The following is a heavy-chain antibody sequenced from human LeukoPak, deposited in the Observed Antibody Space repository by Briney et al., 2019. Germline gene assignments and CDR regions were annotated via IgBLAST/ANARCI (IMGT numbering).Heavy chain of an antibody. Sequence: ASVKVSCKASGYTFTGYYMHWVRQAPAQGLEWMGWINLNSGGTNYAQKFQGRVTMTRDTSISTAYMELSRLRSDDTAVYYCARARPNDYYGMDVWGQGTTVTVSS. CDR3: ARARPNDYYGMDV. V-gene: IGHV1-2*02. CDR2: INLNSGGT. J-gene: IGHJ6*02. CDR1: GYTFTGYY.